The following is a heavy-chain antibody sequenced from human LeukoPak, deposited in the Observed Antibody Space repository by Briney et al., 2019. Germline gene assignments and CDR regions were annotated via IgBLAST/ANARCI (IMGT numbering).Heavy chain of an antibody. Sequence: GGSLRLSCAASGFTFSSYSMNWVRQAPGKGLEWVSSISSSSSYIYYADSVKGRFTISRDKAKNSLYLQMNSLRAEDTAVYYCARDSDSSGYCDYWGQGTLVTVSS. V-gene: IGHV3-21*01. CDR1: GFTFSSYS. CDR3: ARDSDSSGYCDY. J-gene: IGHJ4*02. D-gene: IGHD3-22*01. CDR2: ISSSSSYI.